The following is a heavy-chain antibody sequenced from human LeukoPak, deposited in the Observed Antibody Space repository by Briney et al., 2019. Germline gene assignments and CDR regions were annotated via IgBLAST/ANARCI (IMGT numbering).Heavy chain of an antibody. J-gene: IGHJ6*02. D-gene: IGHD3-22*01. CDR3: AKRLKRNYYYHYAMDV. CDR2: FDPEDGET. V-gene: IGHV1-24*01. CDR1: GYTLTELS. Sequence: ASVKVSCKVSGYTLTELSMHWVRQAPGKGLEWMGGFDPEDGETIYAQKFQGRDTMTEDTSTDTAYMELSSLRAEDTAAYYCAKRLKRNYYYHYAMDVWGQGTTVTVSS.